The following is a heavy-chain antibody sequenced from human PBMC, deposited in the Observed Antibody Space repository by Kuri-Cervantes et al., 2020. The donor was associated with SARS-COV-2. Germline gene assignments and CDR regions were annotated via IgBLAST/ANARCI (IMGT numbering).Heavy chain of an antibody. Sequence: GGSLRLSCAASGFTFSSYEMNWVRQAPGKGLEWVSYIDSSGRSKYYADSVKGRFTISRDNAKNSLYLQMNSLRAEDTAVYYCARVPKNYDFWSGEFFDMDVWGQGTTVTVSS. CDR3: ARVPKNYDFWSGEFFDMDV. D-gene: IGHD3-3*01. CDR2: IDSSGRSK. J-gene: IGHJ6*02. V-gene: IGHV3-48*03. CDR1: GFTFSSYE.